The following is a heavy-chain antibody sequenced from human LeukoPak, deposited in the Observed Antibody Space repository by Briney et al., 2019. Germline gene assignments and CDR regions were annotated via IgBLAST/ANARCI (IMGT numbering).Heavy chain of an antibody. CDR1: GGSISSSSYY. V-gene: IGHV4-39*01. CDR2: IYYSGST. D-gene: IGHD2-21*02. Sequence: SETLSLTCTVSGGSISSSSYYWGWIRQPPGKGLEWIGSIYYSGSTYYNPSLKSRVTISVDTSKNQFPLKLSSATAADTAVYYCARRGGYFNWFDPWGQGTLVTVSS. CDR3: ARRGGYFNWFDP. J-gene: IGHJ5*02.